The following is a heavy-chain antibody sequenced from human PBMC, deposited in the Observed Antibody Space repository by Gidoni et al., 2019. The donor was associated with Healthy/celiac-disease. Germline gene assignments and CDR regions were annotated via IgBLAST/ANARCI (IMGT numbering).Heavy chain of an antibody. CDR3: AKGGYQLPNWFDP. CDR2: ISGSGGST. D-gene: IGHD2-2*01. CDR1: GVTVSSYA. Sequence: EVQMVASGGGLVQPGGSLRLCWAASGVTVSSYARSWVRQAPGKGLEWVSAISGSGGSTYYADSVKGRFTISRDNSKNTLYLQMNSLRAEDTAVYYCAKGGYQLPNWFDPWGQGTLVTVSS. V-gene: IGHV3-23*04. J-gene: IGHJ5*02.